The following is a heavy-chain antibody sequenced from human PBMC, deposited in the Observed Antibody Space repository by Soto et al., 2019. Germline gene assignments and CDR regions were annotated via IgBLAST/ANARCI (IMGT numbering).Heavy chain of an antibody. Sequence: VQLLESGGGLVLAGGSLRLSCAASGFTFNNYAMGWVRQAPGKGLEWVSAITGSGSDTYYLDSVKGRFTISRDNSKNTLFLQVNSLRAEDTAIYYCAKLGSSAWSPHYYFDYWGQGTLVTVSS. V-gene: IGHV3-23*01. J-gene: IGHJ4*02. D-gene: IGHD3-10*01. CDR1: GFTFNNYA. CDR3: AKLGSSAWSPHYYFDY. CDR2: ITGSGSDT.